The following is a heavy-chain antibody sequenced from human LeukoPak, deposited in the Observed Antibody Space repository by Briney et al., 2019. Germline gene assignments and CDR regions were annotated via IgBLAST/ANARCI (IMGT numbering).Heavy chain of an antibody. D-gene: IGHD1-26*01. V-gene: IGHV3-15*01. Sequence: GGSLRLSCAASGFTFSNAWMSWVRQAPGKGLEWVGRIKSKTDGATTDYAAPVKGRFTISRDDSKNTLYLQMNSLKTADTAVYYCTTRHPSGSFDYWGKGTLVTVSS. CDR1: GFTFSNAW. CDR3: TTRHPSGSFDY. J-gene: IGHJ4*02. CDR2: IKSKTDGATT.